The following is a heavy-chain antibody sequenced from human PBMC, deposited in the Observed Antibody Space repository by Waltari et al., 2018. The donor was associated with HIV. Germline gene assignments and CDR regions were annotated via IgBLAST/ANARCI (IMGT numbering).Heavy chain of an antibody. D-gene: IGHD3-9*01. CDR3: ARHAINDWLNRPYYYGMDV. J-gene: IGHJ6*02. V-gene: IGHV4-39*01. Sequence: QLQLQESGPGLVKPSETLSLTCTVSGGSISSSSYYWGWIRQPPGKGLEWIGSIYYSGSTYYNPSLKSRVTISVDTSKNQFSLKLSSVTAADTAVYYCARHAINDWLNRPYYYGMDVWGQGTTVTVSS. CDR1: GGSISSSSYY. CDR2: IYYSGST.